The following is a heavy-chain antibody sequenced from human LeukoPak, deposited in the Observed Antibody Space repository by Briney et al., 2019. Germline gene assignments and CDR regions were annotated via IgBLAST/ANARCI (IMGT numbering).Heavy chain of an antibody. V-gene: IGHV3-7*01. CDR3: ARRGRLKGGYAFDI. Sequence: PGGSLRLSCAASGFTFSSYWMSWVRQAPGKGLEWVANIKQDGSEKYYVDSVKGRFTISRDNAKNSLYLQMNSLRAEDTAVFYCARRGRLKGGYAFDIWGQGTMVTVSS. J-gene: IGHJ3*02. CDR2: IKQDGSEK. D-gene: IGHD2-15*01. CDR1: GFTFSSYW.